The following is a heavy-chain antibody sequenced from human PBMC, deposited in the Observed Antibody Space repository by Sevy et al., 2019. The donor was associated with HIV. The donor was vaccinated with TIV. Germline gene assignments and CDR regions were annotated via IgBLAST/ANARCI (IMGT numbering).Heavy chain of an antibody. CDR2: TYYRSKWYN. D-gene: IGHD2-2*01. CDR3: ARNPPYCSSTSCHFDY. Sequence: SQTLSLTCAISGDSVCSNSAAWNWIRQSPSRGLEWLGRTYYRSKWYNDYAVSVKSRITNNPDTSKNQFSLQLNSVTPEETAVYYCARNPPYCSSTSCHFDYWGQGALVTVSS. J-gene: IGHJ4*02. CDR1: GDSVCSNSAA. V-gene: IGHV6-1*01.